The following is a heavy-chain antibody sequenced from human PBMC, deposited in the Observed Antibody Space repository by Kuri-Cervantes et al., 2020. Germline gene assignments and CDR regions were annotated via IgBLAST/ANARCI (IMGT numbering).Heavy chain of an antibody. CDR2: IDWDDDK. V-gene: IGHV2-5*08. J-gene: IGHJ3*02. CDR1: GFSLSTSGMR. CDR3: AHRRLGTNSAFDI. D-gene: IGHD1-14*01. Sequence: SGPTLVKPTQTLTLTCTFSGFSLSTSGMRVSWIRQPPGKALEWLARIDWDDDKFYSPSLKSRLTITKDTSKNQVVLTMTNMDPVDTARYYCAHRRLGTNSAFDIWGQGTMVTVSS.